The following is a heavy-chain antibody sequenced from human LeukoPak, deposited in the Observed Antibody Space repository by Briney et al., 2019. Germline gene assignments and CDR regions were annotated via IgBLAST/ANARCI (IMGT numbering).Heavy chain of an antibody. CDR3: ARVITVPPSFDH. J-gene: IGHJ4*02. CDR2: IHHSGST. D-gene: IGHD3-10*01. CDR1: GYSIRNGYQ. V-gene: IGHV4-38-2*02. Sequence: SETLSLTCTVPGYSIRNGYQWGWIRQPPGKGLEWIGTIHHSGSTYSNQSLKSRVTISIDTSKNQFSLKLSSVTAADTAVYYCARVITVPPSFDHWGQGSLVTVSS.